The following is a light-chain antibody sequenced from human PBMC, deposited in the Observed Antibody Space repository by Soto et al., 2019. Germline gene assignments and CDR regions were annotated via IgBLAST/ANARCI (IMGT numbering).Light chain of an antibody. V-gene: IGKV1-39*01. J-gene: IGKJ4*01. CDR2: AES. Sequence: DIQXTQRTVYLPASLGYRVTINCRASKSIRNFLNWVQNKKGNDXKXXXSAESNLQSGVHTRLRGSESGKDFNITIRSIQPEDCASYYCQQDYNFTLTFCRGTKVDI. CDR1: KSIRNF. CDR3: QQDYNFTLT.